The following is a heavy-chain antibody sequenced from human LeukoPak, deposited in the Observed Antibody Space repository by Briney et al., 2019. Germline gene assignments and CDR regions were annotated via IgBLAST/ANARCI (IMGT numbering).Heavy chain of an antibody. V-gene: IGHV3-21*06. D-gene: IGHD7-27*01. CDR2: ISSSSSYI. CDR3: ARGFWGGGNDAFDI. J-gene: IGHJ3*02. CDR1: GFTFSSYS. Sequence: GGSLRLSCAASGFTFSSYSMNWVRQAPGKGLEWVSSISSSSSYIYYADSVKGRFTISRDNSKSTLFLQMNSLRAEDTAVYYCARGFWGGGNDAFDIWGQGTMVTVSS.